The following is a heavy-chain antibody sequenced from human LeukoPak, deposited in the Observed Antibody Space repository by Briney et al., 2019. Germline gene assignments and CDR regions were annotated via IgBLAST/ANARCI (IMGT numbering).Heavy chain of an antibody. Sequence: GASVKVSCKASGYTFTGYYMHWVRQAPGQGLEWMGWINPNSGGTNYAQKFQGRVTMTRDTSISTAYMELSRLRSDDTAVYYCAREGHCSSTSCYQDYWGQGTLVTVSS. D-gene: IGHD2-2*01. V-gene: IGHV1-2*02. CDR2: INPNSGGT. CDR1: GYTFTGYY. CDR3: AREGHCSSTSCYQDY. J-gene: IGHJ4*02.